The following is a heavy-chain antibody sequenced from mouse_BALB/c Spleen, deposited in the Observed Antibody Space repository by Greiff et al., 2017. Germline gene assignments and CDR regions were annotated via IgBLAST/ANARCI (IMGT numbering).Heavy chain of an antibody. J-gene: IGHJ1*01. CDR1: GFTFTDYY. V-gene: IGHV7-3*02. CDR3: ARAPSGSSYWYFDV. D-gene: IGHD1-1*01. Sequence: EVQGVESGGGLVQPGGSLRLSCATSGFTFTDYYMSWVRQPPGKALEWLGFIRNKANGYTTEYSASVKGRFTISRDNSQSILYLQMNTLRAEDSATYYCARAPSGSSYWYFDVWGAGTTVTVSS. CDR2: IRNKANGYTT.